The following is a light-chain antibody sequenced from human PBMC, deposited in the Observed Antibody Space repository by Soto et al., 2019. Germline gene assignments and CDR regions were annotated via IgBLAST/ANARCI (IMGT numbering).Light chain of an antibody. V-gene: IGKV3-20*01. CDR2: SAS. J-gene: IGKJ4*01. CDR3: QQYGSSPLT. CDR1: QSIGSSY. Sequence: EIVLTQSPGTLSLSPGERATLSCRASQSIGSSYLAWYQQKPGQAPRLLIYSASSRATGIPDRFSGRGSGTDFTLTISRLEPEDSAVYYCQQYGSSPLTFGGGTKVEIK.